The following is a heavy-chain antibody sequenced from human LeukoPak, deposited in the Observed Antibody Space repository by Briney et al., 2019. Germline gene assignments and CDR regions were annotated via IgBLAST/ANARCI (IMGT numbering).Heavy chain of an antibody. V-gene: IGHV1-2*02. CDR2: INPNSGGT. CDR3: AKSPEQQMVWRGWFDP. Sequence: AASVKVSCKASGYTFTGYYMHWVRQAPGQGLEWMGWINPNSGGTNYAQKFQGRVTMTRDTSISTAYMELSRLRSDDTAVYYCAKSPEQQMVWRGWFDPWGQGTLVTVSS. J-gene: IGHJ5*02. D-gene: IGHD6-13*01. CDR1: GYTFTGYY.